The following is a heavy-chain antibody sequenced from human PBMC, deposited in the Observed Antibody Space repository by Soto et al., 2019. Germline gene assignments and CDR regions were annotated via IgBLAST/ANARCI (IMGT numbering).Heavy chain of an antibody. CDR1: GFTFDSHG. V-gene: IGHV3-30*18. J-gene: IGHJ5*02. Sequence: QVQLVESGGGAVQPGRSLRLSCAASGFTFDSHGMHWVRQAPGKGLEWVAVISSDGNNKYYADSVKGRFTISRDNFNNMVYLQMSSLRAEDTAVYYCAKDLLPNTVTTCGSWGQGTLVTVSS. CDR2: ISSDGNNK. D-gene: IGHD4-17*01. CDR3: AKDLLPNTVTTCGS.